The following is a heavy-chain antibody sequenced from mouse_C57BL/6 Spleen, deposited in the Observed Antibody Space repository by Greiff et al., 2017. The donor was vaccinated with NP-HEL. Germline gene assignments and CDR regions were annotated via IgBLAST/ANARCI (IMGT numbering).Heavy chain of an antibody. Sequence: QVQLKQPGTELVKPGASVKLSCKASGYTFTSYWMHWVKQRPGQGLEWIGNINPSNGGTNYNEKFKSKATLTVDKSSSTAYMQLSSLTSEDSAVYYGARKDDDEDWYFDVWGTGTTVTVSS. D-gene: IGHD2-4*01. CDR1: GYTFTSYW. CDR3: ARKDDDEDWYFDV. CDR2: INPSNGGT. J-gene: IGHJ1*03. V-gene: IGHV1-53*01.